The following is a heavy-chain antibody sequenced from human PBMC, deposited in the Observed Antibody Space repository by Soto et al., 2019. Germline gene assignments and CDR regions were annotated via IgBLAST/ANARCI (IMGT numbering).Heavy chain of an antibody. J-gene: IGHJ5*02. CDR2: ISGSGGST. CDR1: GFTFSSYA. D-gene: IGHD3-10*01. Sequence: GGSLRLSCAASGFTFSSYAMSWVRQAPGKGLEWVSAISGSGGSTYYADSVKGRFTISRDNSKNTRYLQMNSLRAEDTAVYYCANDTSLLWFGELLFGSRSSNWFDPWGQGTLVTVSS. CDR3: ANDTSLLWFGELLFGSRSSNWFDP. V-gene: IGHV3-23*01.